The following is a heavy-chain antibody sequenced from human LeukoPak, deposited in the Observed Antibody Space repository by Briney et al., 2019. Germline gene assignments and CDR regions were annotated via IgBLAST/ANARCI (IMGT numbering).Heavy chain of an antibody. Sequence: GGSLRLSCAASGFTFSSYGMHWVRQAPGKGLEWVAVISYDGSNKYYADSVKGRFTISRDNSKNTLYLQMNSLRAEDTAVYYCAKDRSYCSSTSCSHFDYWGQGTLVTVSS. CDR3: AKDRSYCSSTSCSHFDY. V-gene: IGHV3-30*18. CDR1: GFTFSSYG. CDR2: ISYDGSNK. J-gene: IGHJ4*02. D-gene: IGHD2-2*01.